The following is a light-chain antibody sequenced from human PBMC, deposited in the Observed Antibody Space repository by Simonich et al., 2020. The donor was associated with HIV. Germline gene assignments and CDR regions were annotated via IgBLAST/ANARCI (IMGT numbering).Light chain of an antibody. CDR1: QSISSY. CDR2: AAS. CDR3: QQSYSTPFT. J-gene: IGKJ2*01. V-gene: IGKV1-39*01. Sequence: DIQMTQSPSSLSASVGDRVTITCRASQSISSYLNWYQQKPGKAPKLLIYAASSLQSGVPSRFSGSGSGTDFTFTISSLQPEDFASYYCQQSYSTPFTFGQGTKVEIK.